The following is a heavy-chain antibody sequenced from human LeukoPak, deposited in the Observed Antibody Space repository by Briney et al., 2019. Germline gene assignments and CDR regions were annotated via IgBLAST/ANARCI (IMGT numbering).Heavy chain of an antibody. CDR3: VGGYSNHVEFDY. V-gene: IGHV3-7*04. CDR2: IKQDGSEK. CDR1: GFSFSNYC. D-gene: IGHD1-26*01. Sequence: GGSLRLSCAASGFSFSNYCMSWVRQAPGKGLEWVANIKQDGSEKYYVDSVRGRFTISRDNAKNSLYLQMNSLRDEDTAVYYCVGGYSNHVEFDYWGQGTLVTVSS. J-gene: IGHJ4*02.